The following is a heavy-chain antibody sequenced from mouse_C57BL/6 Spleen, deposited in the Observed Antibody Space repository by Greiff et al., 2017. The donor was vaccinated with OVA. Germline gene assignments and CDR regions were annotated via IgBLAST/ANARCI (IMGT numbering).Heavy chain of an antibody. D-gene: IGHD3-3*01. CDR2: IWRGGST. V-gene: IGHV2-5*01. CDR1: GFSLTSYG. CDR3: ARGEPYAMDY. J-gene: IGHJ4*01. Sequence: VKLMESGPGLVQPSQSLSITCTVSGFSLTSYGVHWVRQSPGKGLEWLGVIWRGGSTDYNAAFMSRLSITKDNSKSQVFFKMNSLQADDTARYYCARGEPYAMDYWGQGTSVTVSS.